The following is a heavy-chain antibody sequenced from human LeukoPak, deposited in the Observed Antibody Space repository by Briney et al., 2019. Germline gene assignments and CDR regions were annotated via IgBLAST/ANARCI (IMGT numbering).Heavy chain of an antibody. CDR1: GFTFSSYS. V-gene: IGHV3-48*01. J-gene: IGHJ4*02. CDR2: IGTSSTTI. CDR3: AKGRIAAPFDY. D-gene: IGHD6-6*01. Sequence: PGGSLRLSCAASGFTFSSYSMNWVRQPPGKGLEWVSNIGTSSTTIYYADSVKGRFTISRDNAKNSLYLQMNSLRAEDTAVYYSAKGRIAAPFDYWGQGTLVTVSS.